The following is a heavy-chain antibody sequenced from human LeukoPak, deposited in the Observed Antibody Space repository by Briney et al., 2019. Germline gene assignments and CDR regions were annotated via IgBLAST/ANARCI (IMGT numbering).Heavy chain of an antibody. Sequence: ASVKVPCKASGYTFTSYYMHWVRQAPGQGLEWMGIINPSGGSTSYAQKFQGRVTMTRDMSTSTVYMELSSLRSEDTAVYYCARDVVGATRGLDYWGQGTLVTVSS. CDR3: ARDVVGATRGLDY. J-gene: IGHJ4*02. CDR2: INPSGGST. CDR1: GYTFTSYY. V-gene: IGHV1-46*01. D-gene: IGHD1-26*01.